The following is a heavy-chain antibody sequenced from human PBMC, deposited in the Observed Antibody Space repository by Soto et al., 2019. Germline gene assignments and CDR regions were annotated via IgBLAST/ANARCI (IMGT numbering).Heavy chain of an antibody. CDR3: ARDLYYSSGRYFDHDAFDI. CDR1: GYNFTSYG. V-gene: IGHV1-18*01. D-gene: IGHD6-19*01. CDR2: XXXXXXXX. J-gene: IGHJ3*02. Sequence: ASVKVSCKASGYNFTSYGISWVRQAPGQGLXWMGWXXXXXXXXXXXXXXXXRVTMTTETPTSTVYMELGSLRSDDTAVYYCARDLYYSSGRYFDHDAFDIWGQGTVVTVSS.